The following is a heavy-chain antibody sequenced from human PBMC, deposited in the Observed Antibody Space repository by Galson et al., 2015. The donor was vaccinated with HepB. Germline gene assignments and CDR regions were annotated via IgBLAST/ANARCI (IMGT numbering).Heavy chain of an antibody. J-gene: IGHJ4*02. D-gene: IGHD5-18*01. Sequence: PALVKPTQTLTLTCTFSGFSLSTNEMRVSWIRQPPGRALEWLARIDWDDDKFYSTSLKTRLTISKDTSKNQVVLTMTNMDPVDTGTYYCARSVYNNVQENFDYWGQGTLVTVSS. CDR1: GFSLSTNEMR. CDR2: IDWDDDK. CDR3: ARSVYNNVQENFDY. V-gene: IGHV2-70*04.